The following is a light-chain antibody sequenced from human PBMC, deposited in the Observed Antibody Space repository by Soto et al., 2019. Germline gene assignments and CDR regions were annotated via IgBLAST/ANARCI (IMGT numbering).Light chain of an antibody. Sequence: QSVLTQPASVSGSPGQSITISCTGTSSDVGSYTLVSWYQHHPGKAPKLMIYEGSKRPSGVSNRFSGSKSGNTASLTISGLQAEDEADYYCCSYARGGNYVLGNGTKVTVL. CDR1: SSDVGSYTL. J-gene: IGLJ1*01. CDR2: EGS. CDR3: CSYARGGNYV. V-gene: IGLV2-23*01.